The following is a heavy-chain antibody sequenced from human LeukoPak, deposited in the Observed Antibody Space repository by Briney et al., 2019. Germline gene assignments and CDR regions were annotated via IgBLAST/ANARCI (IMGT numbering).Heavy chain of an antibody. CDR2: IYYSGST. CDR1: GGSISDYY. CDR3: ARGVGSGYTDD. J-gene: IGHJ4*02. D-gene: IGHD3-22*01. Sequence: SETLSLTCTVSGGSISDYYWSWIRQPPGKGLEWIGYIYYSGSTNYNPSLKSRVTISVDTSKNQFSLKLKSVTAADTAVYYCARGVGSGYTDDWGQGTLVTVSS. V-gene: IGHV4-59*01.